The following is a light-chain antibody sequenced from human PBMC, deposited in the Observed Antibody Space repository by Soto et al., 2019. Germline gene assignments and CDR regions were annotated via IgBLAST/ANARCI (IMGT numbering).Light chain of an antibody. Sequence: QSVLTQPASVSGSPGQSITISCTGTSSDIGRYNYVSWYQQYPGKAPKFMIYDVSNRPSGVSNRFSGSKSGNTASLTISGLQAEDEAYYYCSSYISSSTYVFGTGTELTVL. CDR3: SSYISSSTYV. CDR1: SSDIGRYNY. J-gene: IGLJ1*01. V-gene: IGLV2-14*01. CDR2: DVS.